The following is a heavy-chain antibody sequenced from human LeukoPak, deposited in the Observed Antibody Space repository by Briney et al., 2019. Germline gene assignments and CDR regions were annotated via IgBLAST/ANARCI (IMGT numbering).Heavy chain of an antibody. CDR2: INPNSGGT. V-gene: IGHV1-2*02. CDR3: ARDRSLGIAAAGNY. D-gene: IGHD6-13*01. CDR1: GYTFTGYY. J-gene: IGHJ4*02. Sequence: ASVKVSCKASGYTFTGYYMHWVRQAPGQGLEWMGWINPNSGGTNYAQKFQGRVTMTRDTSISTAYMELSRLRSDDTAVYYCARDRSLGIAAAGNYWGQGTLVTVSS.